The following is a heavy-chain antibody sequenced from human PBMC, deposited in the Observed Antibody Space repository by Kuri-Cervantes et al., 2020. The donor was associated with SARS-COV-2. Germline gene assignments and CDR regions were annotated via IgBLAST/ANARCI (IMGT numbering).Heavy chain of an antibody. CDR3: AKDQTTVTTCFDY. Sequence: GESLKISCAASGFTVSSNYMSWVRQAPGKGLEWVSVIYSGGSTYYADSVKGRFTISRHNSKNTLYLQMNSLRAEDTAVYYCAKDQTTVTTCFDYWGQGTLVTVSS. CDR2: IYSGGST. D-gene: IGHD4-17*01. J-gene: IGHJ4*02. CDR1: GFTVSSNY. V-gene: IGHV3-53*04.